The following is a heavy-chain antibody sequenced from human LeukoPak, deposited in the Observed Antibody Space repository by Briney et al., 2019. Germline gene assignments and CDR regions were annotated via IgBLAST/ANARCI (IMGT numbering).Heavy chain of an antibody. V-gene: IGHV3-53*01. J-gene: IGHJ6*03. CDR1: GFTVSSNY. CDR3: AREVVATGGYYMDV. Sequence: GGSLRLSCAASGFTVSSNYMSWVRQAPGKGLGWVSVIYSGGSTYYADSVKGRFTISRDNSKNTLYLQMNSLRAEDTAVYYCAREVVATGGYYMDVWGKGTTVTVSS. CDR2: IYSGGST. D-gene: IGHD1-26*01.